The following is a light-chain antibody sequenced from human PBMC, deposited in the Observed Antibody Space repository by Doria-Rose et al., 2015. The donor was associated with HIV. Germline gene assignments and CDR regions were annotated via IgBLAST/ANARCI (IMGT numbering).Light chain of an antibody. CDR3: HQYGTSWT. V-gene: IGKV3-20*01. CDR1: QSFSSTY. J-gene: IGKJ1*01. CDR2: DGS. Sequence: EIVLMQSPGTLSLSPGERATLSYRASQSFSSTYLAWYQQKPGQAPSLLIYDGSTRATGIPDRFSASGSGTGFTLTINRPEPEDFALYYCHQYGTSWTFGQGTKVEI.